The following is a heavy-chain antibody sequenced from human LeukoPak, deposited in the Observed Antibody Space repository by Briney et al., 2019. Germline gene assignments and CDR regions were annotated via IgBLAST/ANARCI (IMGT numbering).Heavy chain of an antibody. J-gene: IGHJ5*02. CDR1: GDSISSSSYY. CDR2: IYYSGST. CDR3: ARTYVDQNWFDP. D-gene: IGHD3-16*01. V-gene: IGHV4-39*01. Sequence: PSKTLSLTCTVSGDSISSSSYYWGWIRQPPGKGLEWIGSIYYSGSTYYNPSLKSRVTISVDTSKNQFSLKLSSVTAADTAVYYCARTYVDQNWFDPWGQGTQVTVSS.